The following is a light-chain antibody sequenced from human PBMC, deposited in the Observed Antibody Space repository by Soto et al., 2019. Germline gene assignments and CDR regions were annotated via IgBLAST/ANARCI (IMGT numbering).Light chain of an antibody. CDR3: SSYTSSITVV. CDR1: SSDVGGYNF. Sequence: SALTQPASVSGSPGQSITISCTGTSSDVGGYNFVAWYQHHPGKAPKLMIYEVSNRPSGVSNRFSGSKSGNTASLTISGLQAEDEADYYCSSYTSSITVVFGGGTKLTVL. CDR2: EVS. V-gene: IGLV2-14*01. J-gene: IGLJ2*01.